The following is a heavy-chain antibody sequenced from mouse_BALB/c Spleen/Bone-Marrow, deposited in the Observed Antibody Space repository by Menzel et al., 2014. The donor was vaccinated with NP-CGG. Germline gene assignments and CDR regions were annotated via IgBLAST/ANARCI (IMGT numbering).Heavy chain of an antibody. CDR2: IYPGDGDT. CDR1: GYTFTSYW. D-gene: IGHD1-2*01. Sequence: SGAELARPGASVKLSCKASGYTFTSYWMQWVKQRPGQGLEWIGAIYPGDGDTRYTQKFKGKATLTADKSSSTAYMQLSSLASEDSAVYYCARRDYGIRENYYAMDYCGQGTSVTVSS. J-gene: IGHJ4*01. V-gene: IGHV1-87*01. CDR3: ARRDYGIRENYYAMDY.